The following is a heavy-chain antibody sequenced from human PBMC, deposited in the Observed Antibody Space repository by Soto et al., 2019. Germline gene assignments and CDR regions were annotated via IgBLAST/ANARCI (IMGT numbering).Heavy chain of an antibody. CDR2: IDDSGRT. V-gene: IGHV4-39*01. CDR1: SGTVSVKSPY. D-gene: IGHD1-26*01. Sequence: QLLLQEAGPRLVEPSATLSLTCAVSSGTVSVKSPYWAWIRQPPGKGLEWIGAIDDSGRTYYSESLKSRATISVDTARNQFSLKLNSVTAPDTAVYYCATQGRNTRIVVVRHYATDFWGQGTAVTVSS. CDR3: ATQGRNTRIVVVRHYATDF. J-gene: IGHJ6*02.